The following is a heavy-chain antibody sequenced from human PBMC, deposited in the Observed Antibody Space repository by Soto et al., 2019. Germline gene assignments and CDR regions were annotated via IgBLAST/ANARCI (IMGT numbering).Heavy chain of an antibody. V-gene: IGHV4-39*01. J-gene: IGHJ4*02. CDR1: GGSISSSSYY. D-gene: IGHD6-6*01. CDR3: ARHLAARGPDYFDY. CDR2: IYSSGST. Sequence: QLQLQESGPGLVKPSETLSLTCTVSGGSISSSSYYWGWIRQPPGKGLEWIGSIYSSGSTYYNPSLKXXVXLSVDTSNNQFSLKLSSVTAADAAVYYCARHLAARGPDYFDYWGQGTLVTVSS.